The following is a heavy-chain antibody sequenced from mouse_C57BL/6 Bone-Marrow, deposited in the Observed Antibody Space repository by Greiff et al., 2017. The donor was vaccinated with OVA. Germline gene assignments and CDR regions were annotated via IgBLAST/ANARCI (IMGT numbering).Heavy chain of an antibody. CDR3: VRQGYYYAMDY. J-gene: IGHJ4*01. Sequence: EADGGLVQPKGSLKLSCAASGFSFNTYAMNWVRQAPGKGLEWVARIRSKSNNYATYYADSVKDRFTISRDDSESMLYLQMNNLKTEDTAMYYCVRQGYYYAMDYWGQGTSVTVSS. V-gene: IGHV10-1*01. CDR2: IRSKSNNYAT. CDR1: GFSFNTYA.